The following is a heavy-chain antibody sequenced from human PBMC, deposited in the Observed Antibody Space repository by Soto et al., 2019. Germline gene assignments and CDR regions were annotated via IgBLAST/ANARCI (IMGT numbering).Heavy chain of an antibody. CDR2: IRSKAYGGTT. CDR1: GFTFGDYA. V-gene: IGHV3-49*03. J-gene: IGHJ4*02. CDR3: TRDPRSYGSGSYYDYYFDY. Sequence: GGSLRLSCTASGFTFGDYAMSWFRQAPGKGLEWVGFIRSKAYGGTTEYAASVKGRFTISRDDSKSIAYLQMNSLKTEDTAVYYCTRDPRSYGSGSYYDYYFDYWGQGTLVTVSS. D-gene: IGHD3-10*01.